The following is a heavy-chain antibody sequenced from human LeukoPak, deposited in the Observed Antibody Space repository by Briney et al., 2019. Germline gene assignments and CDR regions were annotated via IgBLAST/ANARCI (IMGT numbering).Heavy chain of an antibody. J-gene: IGHJ4*02. V-gene: IGHV3-21*01. Sequence: GGSLRLSCAASGFTFSTHSMNWVRQTPGKGLEWVSSINSRSTYIFYADSVKGRFTISRDNSKNTLYLQMNSLRAEDTAVYYCARGTLWYYYDSSGYPNYWGQGTLVTVSS. CDR3: ARGTLWYYYDSSGYPNY. CDR1: GFTFSTHS. D-gene: IGHD3-22*01. CDR2: INSRSTYI.